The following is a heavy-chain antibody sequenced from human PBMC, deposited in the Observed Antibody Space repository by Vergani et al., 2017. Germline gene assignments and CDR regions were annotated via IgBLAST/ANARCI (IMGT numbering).Heavy chain of an antibody. CDR3: ASVLEDTAMDPTYYFDY. V-gene: IGHV4-59*12. CDR1: GGSISSYY. Sequence: QVQLQESGPGLVKPSETLSLTCTVSGGSISSYYWSWIRQPPGKGLEWIGEIYHSGSTNYNPSLKSRVTISVDTSKNQFSLKLSSVTAADTAVYYCASVLEDTAMDPTYYFDYWGQGTLVTVSS. CDR2: IYHSGST. J-gene: IGHJ4*02. D-gene: IGHD5-18*01.